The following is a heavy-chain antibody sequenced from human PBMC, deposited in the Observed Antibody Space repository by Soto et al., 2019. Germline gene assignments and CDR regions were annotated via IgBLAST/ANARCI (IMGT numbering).Heavy chain of an antibody. CDR1: GFTFSGAW. J-gene: IGHJ3*02. CDR2: IKSRTDGGSA. Sequence: GGSLRLSCVGSGFTFSGAWMSWVRQAPGKGLEWVGCIKSRTDGGSAEYAAPVKGRFTISRDDSKNTLYLQMNSLKTEDTAVYYCTTWGYILTQGTMVT. D-gene: IGHD7-27*01. V-gene: IGHV3-15*07. CDR3: TTWGYI.